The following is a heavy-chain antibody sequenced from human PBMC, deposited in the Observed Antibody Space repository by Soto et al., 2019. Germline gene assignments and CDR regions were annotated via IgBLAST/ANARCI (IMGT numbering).Heavy chain of an antibody. CDR2: ISGSGGST. V-gene: IGHV3-23*01. CDR1: GFTFSSYA. D-gene: IGHD6-6*01. J-gene: IGHJ6*02. CDR3: AKRKTRLPSGIAARHHGMDV. Sequence: PGGSLRLSCAASGFTFSSYAMSWVRQAPGKGLEWVSAISGSGGSTYYADSVKGRFTISRDNSKNTLYLQMNSLRAEDTAVYYCAKRKTRLPSGIAARHHGMDVWGQGTTVTVSS.